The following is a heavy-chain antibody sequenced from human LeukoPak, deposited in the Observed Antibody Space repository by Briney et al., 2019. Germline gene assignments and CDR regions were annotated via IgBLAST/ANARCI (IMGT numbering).Heavy chain of an antibody. D-gene: IGHD3-22*01. Sequence: SETLSLTCTVSGGPISSGSYYWSWIRQPAGKGLEWIGRIYTSGSTNYNPSLKSRVTISVDTSKNQFSLKLSSVTAADTAVYYCARETILLYYYDSSGIDYWGQGTLVTVSS. CDR3: ARETILLYYYDSSGIDY. V-gene: IGHV4-61*02. J-gene: IGHJ4*02. CDR2: IYTSGST. CDR1: GGPISSGSYY.